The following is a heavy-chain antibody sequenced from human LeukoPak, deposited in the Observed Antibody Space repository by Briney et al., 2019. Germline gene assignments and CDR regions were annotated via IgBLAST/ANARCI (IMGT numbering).Heavy chain of an antibody. CDR2: IYTSGST. CDR1: GGSISGYY. CDR3: ARVTSWYYYYYYMDV. D-gene: IGHD2-2*01. Sequence: PSETLSLTCTVSGGSISGYYWSWIRQPAGKGLEWIGRIYTSGSTNYNPSLKSRVTISVDTSKNQFSLKLSSVTAADTAVYYCARVTSWYYYYYYMDVWGKGTTVTISS. V-gene: IGHV4-4*07. J-gene: IGHJ6*03.